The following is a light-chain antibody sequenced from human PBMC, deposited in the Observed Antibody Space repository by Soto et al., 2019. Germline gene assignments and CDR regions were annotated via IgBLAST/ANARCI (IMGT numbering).Light chain of an antibody. V-gene: IGKV3-20*01. CDR3: QQYGSSPTT. CDR2: GAS. J-gene: IGKJ1*01. Sequence: EIVLTQSPGTLSLSRGERATLSCRASQSVTSNYLAWYQQKPGQAPRLLIYGASSRATGIPDRFSGSGSGTDFTLTISRLEPEDFAVYYCQQYGSSPTTFGQGTKVDIK. CDR1: QSVTSNY.